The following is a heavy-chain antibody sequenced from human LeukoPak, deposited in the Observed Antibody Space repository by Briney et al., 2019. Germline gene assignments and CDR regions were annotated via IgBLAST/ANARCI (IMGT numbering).Heavy chain of an antibody. CDR2: ISSSGGST. J-gene: IGHJ4*02. V-gene: IGHV3-23*01. Sequence: GGSLRLSCAASEFTFSSYAMSWVRQAPXXXXEWVSSISSSGGSTYYADSVKGRFTISRDNSKSTLYLQMNSLRTDDTAVYYCAKPSYSYGLIDYWGQGTLVTVSS. CDR1: EFTFSSYA. D-gene: IGHD5-18*01. CDR3: AKPSYSYGLIDY.